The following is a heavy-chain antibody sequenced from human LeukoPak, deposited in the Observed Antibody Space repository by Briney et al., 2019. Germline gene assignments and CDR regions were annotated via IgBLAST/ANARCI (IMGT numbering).Heavy chain of an antibody. D-gene: IGHD5-24*01. CDR2: IYYSGST. CDR1: GGSISSYF. V-gene: IGHV4-39*07. Sequence: SETLSLTCTVSGGSISSYFWSWIRQPPGKGLEWIGSIYYSGSTYYNPSLKSRVTISVDTSKNQFSLKLSSVTAADTAVYYCATQQRWLQSPFDYWGQGTLVTVSS. CDR3: ATQQRWLQSPFDY. J-gene: IGHJ4*02.